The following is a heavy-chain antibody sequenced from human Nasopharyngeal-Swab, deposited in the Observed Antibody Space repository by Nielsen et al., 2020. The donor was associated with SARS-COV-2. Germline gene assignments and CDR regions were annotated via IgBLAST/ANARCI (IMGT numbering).Heavy chain of an antibody. D-gene: IGHD3-3*01. CDR1: GFTFSSCA. CDR3: AKDFRHNYDYWSGYFTN. CDR2: ISGSGNRT. Sequence: GGSLRLSCVASGFTFSSCAMTWVRQAPGKGLQWLSTISGSGNRTYYADSVKGRFTISRDNSQNTLYLQMNSLRAEDTAVYYCAKDFRHNYDYWSGYFTNWGQGTLVTVSS. J-gene: IGHJ4*02. V-gene: IGHV3-23*01.